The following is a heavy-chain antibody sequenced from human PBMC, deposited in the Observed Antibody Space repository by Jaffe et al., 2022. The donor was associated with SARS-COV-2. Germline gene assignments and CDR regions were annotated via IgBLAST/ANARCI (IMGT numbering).Heavy chain of an antibody. J-gene: IGHJ6*03. Sequence: EVQLVESGGGLVQPGGSLRLSCAASGFTFSIYAMRWVRQAPGKGLEWVSAISDSGGSTYYADSVKGRFTISRDNSKNTLFLQMNSLRADDTAIYYCGQLVRWSYMDVWGKGTTVTVSS. CDR3: GQLVRWSYMDV. V-gene: IGHV3-23*04. CDR2: ISDSGGST. CDR1: GFTFSIYA. D-gene: IGHD6-13*01.